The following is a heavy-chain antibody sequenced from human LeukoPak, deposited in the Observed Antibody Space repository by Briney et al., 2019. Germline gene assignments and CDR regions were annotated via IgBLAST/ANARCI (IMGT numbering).Heavy chain of an antibody. V-gene: IGHV4-39*07. Sequence: SETLSLTCTVSGSSISSSSYYWGWIRQPPGKGLEWIGSIYYSGSTYYNPSLKSRVTISVDTSKNQFSLKLSSVTAADTAVYYCARCSSGWYYFDYWGQGTLVTVSS. J-gene: IGHJ4*02. CDR1: GSSISSSSYY. CDR2: IYYSGST. CDR3: ARCSSGWYYFDY. D-gene: IGHD6-19*01.